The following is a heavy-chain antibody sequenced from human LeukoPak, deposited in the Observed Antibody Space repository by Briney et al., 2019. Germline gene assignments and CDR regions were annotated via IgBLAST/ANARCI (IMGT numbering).Heavy chain of an antibody. CDR1: GGTFSSYA. J-gene: IGHJ4*02. CDR2: IIPIFGTA. D-gene: IGHD6-6*01. CDR3: ARMSIAAHPGDY. V-gene: IGHV1-69*05. Sequence: SVKVSCKASGGTFSSYAISWVRQAPGQGLEWMGGIIPIFGTANYAQKFQGRVTITTDESTSTAYMEMSSLRSEDTAVYYCARMSIAAHPGDYWGQGTLVTVSS.